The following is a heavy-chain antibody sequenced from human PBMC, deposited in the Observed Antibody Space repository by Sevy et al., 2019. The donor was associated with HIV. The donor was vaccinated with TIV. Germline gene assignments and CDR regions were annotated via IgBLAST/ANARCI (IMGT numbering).Heavy chain of an antibody. D-gene: IGHD2-2*01. CDR3: ARGHLPATQDAFDI. CDR1: GGSIRSYY. J-gene: IGHJ3*02. V-gene: IGHV4-59*01. Sequence: SETLSLTCSVSGGSIRSYYWSWIRQPPGKGLEWIGYIYSSGSTNYNPSLKSRVTISVDTSKNHFSLRLSSVTAADTAVYYCARGHLPATQDAFDIWGQGTMVTVSS. CDR2: IYSSGST.